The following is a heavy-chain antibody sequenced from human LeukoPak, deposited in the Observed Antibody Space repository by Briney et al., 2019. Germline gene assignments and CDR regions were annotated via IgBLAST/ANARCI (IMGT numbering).Heavy chain of an antibody. CDR3: ATDQLYYDYVWGSYRRGYFDY. D-gene: IGHD3-16*02. J-gene: IGHJ4*02. CDR1: GYTLTELS. CDR2: FDPEDGET. V-gene: IGHV1-24*01. Sequence: ASVKVSCKVSGYTLTELSMHWVRQAPGKGLEWMGGFDPEDGETIYAQKFQGRVTITEDTSTDTAYMELSSLRSEDTAVYYCATDQLYYDYVWGSYRRGYFDYWGQGTLVTVSS.